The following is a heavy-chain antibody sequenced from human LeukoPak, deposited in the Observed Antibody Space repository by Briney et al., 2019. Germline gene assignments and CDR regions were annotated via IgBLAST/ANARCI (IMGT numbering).Heavy chain of an antibody. D-gene: IGHD5-18*01. J-gene: IGHJ4*02. V-gene: IGHV1-18*01. CDR2: ISAYNGNT. CDR1: GYSFTNYG. CDR3: ARDLDTAMVRTNGY. Sequence: ASVKVSCKAAGYSFTNYGIIWVRQAPGQGLEWMGWISAYNGNTNYAQKLQGRVTMTTDTSTSTAYMELRSLRSDDTAVYYCARDLDTAMVRTNGYWGQGTLVTVSS.